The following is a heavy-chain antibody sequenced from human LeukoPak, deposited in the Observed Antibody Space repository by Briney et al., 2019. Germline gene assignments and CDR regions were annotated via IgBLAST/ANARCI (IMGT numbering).Heavy chain of an antibody. CDR3: AGAADCSGGSCYYYYMDV. CDR1: GFTFSSYE. J-gene: IGHJ6*03. Sequence: GGSLRLSCAASGFTFSSYEMNWARQAPGKGLEWVSYISSSGSTIYYADSVKGRFTISRDNAKNSLYLQMNSLRAEDTAVYYCAGAADCSGGSCYYYYMDVWGKGTTVTVSS. D-gene: IGHD2-15*01. V-gene: IGHV3-48*03. CDR2: ISSSGSTI.